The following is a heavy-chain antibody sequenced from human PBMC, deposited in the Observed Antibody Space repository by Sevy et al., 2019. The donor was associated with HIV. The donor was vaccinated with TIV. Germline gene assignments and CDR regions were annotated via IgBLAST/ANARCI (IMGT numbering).Heavy chain of an antibody. CDR1: GGSINSNNYY. J-gene: IGHJ5*02. D-gene: IGHD3-3*01. CDR2: VSYSGST. V-gene: IGHV4-39*01. Sequence: SESLSLTCTVSGGSINSNNYYWGWIRQPPGKGLEWIGSVSYSGSTYYNPSLKSQITISVDTSKNQFSLKVRSATAADTPVYYCAVITIFGVLTDNWFDPWGQGTLVTVSS. CDR3: AVITIFGVLTDNWFDP.